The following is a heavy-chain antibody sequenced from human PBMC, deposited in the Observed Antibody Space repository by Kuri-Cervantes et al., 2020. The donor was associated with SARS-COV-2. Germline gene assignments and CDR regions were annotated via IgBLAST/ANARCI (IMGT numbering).Heavy chain of an antibody. J-gene: IGHJ3*02. CDR3: ARALGSSWYEDAFDI. CDR1: GYTFTSYY. D-gene: IGHD6-13*01. V-gene: IGHV1-46*01. Sequence: ASVKVSCKASGYTFTSYYMHWVRQAPGQGLEWMGIINPSGGSTSYAQKFQGRVTMTRDTSTSTVYMELSSLRSDDTAVYYCARALGSSWYEDAFDIWGQGTMVTVSS. CDR2: INPSGGST.